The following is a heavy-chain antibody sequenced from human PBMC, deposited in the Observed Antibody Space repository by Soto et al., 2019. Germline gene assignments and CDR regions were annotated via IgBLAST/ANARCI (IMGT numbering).Heavy chain of an antibody. CDR3: ARDREVTTIRYWYYYGMDV. Sequence: QVQLVQSGAEVKKPGASVKLSCKASGYTFTSYGISWVRQAPGQGLAWMGWFSAYNGNTNYAQKHQGRVTMTTDTSTSTANLELRSLRSDDTAVYYCARDREVTTIRYWYYYGMDVWGQGTTVTVTS. CDR2: FSAYNGNT. V-gene: IGHV1-18*01. D-gene: IGHD5-12*01. J-gene: IGHJ6*02. CDR1: GYTFTSYG.